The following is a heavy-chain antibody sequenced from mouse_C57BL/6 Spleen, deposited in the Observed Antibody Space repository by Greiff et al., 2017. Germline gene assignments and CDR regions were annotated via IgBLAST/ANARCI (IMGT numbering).Heavy chain of an antibody. Sequence: VQLQQSGPGLVKPSQSLSLTCSVTGYSITSGYYWNWIRQFPGNKLEWMGYISYDGSNNYNPSLKNRISITRDTSKNQFFLTLNSVTTEDTATYYCVYDGYYGFDGWGPGTTLTVSS. V-gene: IGHV3-6*01. CDR2: ISYDGSN. D-gene: IGHD2-3*01. CDR1: GYSITSGYY. J-gene: IGHJ2*01. CDR3: VYDGYYGFDG.